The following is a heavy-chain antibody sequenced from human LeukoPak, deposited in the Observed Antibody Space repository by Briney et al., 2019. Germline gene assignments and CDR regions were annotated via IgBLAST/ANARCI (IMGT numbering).Heavy chain of an antibody. CDR3: ARDADPSPKSYDFWSGYYAANWFDP. CDR1: GFTFSSYA. V-gene: IGHV3-30-3*01. Sequence: GGSLRLSCAASGFTFSSYAMHWVRQAPGKGLEWVAVISYDGSNKYYADSVKGRFTISRDNSKNTLYLQMNSLRAEDTAVYYCARDADPSPKSYDFWSGYYAANWFDPWGQGTLVTVSS. J-gene: IGHJ5*02. CDR2: ISYDGSNK. D-gene: IGHD3-3*01.